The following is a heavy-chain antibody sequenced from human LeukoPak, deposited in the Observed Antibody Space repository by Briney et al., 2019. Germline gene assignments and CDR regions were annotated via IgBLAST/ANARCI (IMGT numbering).Heavy chain of an antibody. Sequence: SGGSLRLSCAVSGFTFSTYAMSWVRQAPGKGLEWVSAICGSDGRRYYADSVKGRFTISRDNSKNTLYLQMNSLRGEDTAVYYCAKGGSPSCYSSSGYWGQGTLVTVSS. CDR2: ICGSDGRR. CDR3: AKGGSPSCYSSSGY. J-gene: IGHJ4*02. V-gene: IGHV3-23*01. D-gene: IGHD2-2*01. CDR1: GFTFSTYA.